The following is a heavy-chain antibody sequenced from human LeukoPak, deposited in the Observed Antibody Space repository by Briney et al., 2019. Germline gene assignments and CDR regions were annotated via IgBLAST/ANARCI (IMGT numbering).Heavy chain of an antibody. CDR3: ARALAVASYFDY. Sequence: GGSLRLSCTASAFTVSSNYMSWVRQAPGKGLEWVSVIYSGGSTYYADSVKGRFTISRDNSKNTLYLQMNSLRAEDTAVYYCARALAVASYFDYWGQGTLVTVSS. V-gene: IGHV3-53*01. CDR2: IYSGGST. CDR1: AFTVSSNY. J-gene: IGHJ4*02. D-gene: IGHD6-19*01.